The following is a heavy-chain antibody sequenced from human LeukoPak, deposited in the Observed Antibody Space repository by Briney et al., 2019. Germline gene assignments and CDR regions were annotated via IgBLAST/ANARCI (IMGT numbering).Heavy chain of an antibody. Sequence: PGGSLRLSCAASGFTSSSYGMHWVRQAPGKGLEWVAVRSYDGSNKYYADSVKGRFTISRDNSKNTLYLQMNSLRAEDTAVYYCAKASDHWDGSGSYDYWGQGTLVTVSS. CDR3: AKASDHWDGSGSYDY. CDR1: GFTSSSYG. J-gene: IGHJ4*02. V-gene: IGHV3-30*18. D-gene: IGHD3-10*01. CDR2: RSYDGSNK.